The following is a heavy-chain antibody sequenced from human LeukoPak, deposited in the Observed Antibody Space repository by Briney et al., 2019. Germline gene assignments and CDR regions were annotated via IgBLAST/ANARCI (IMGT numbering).Heavy chain of an antibody. CDR3: ARPVGYDFWSGYRRPYYYMDV. D-gene: IGHD3-3*01. J-gene: IGHJ6*03. CDR1: GGSISSYY. V-gene: IGHV4-4*07. CDR2: IYTSGST. Sequence: SETLSLTCTVSGGSISSYYWSWIRQPAGKGLEWIGRIYTSGSTNYNPSLKSRVTMSVDTSKNQFSLKLSSVTAADTAVYYCARPVGYDFWSGYRRPYYYMDVWGKGTTVTVSS.